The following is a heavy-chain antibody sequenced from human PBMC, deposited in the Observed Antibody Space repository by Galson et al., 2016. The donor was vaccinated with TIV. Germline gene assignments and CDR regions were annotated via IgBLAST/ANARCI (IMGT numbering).Heavy chain of an antibody. V-gene: IGHV1-69*13. D-gene: IGHD5-18*01. J-gene: IGHJ6*02. CDR2: IIPLVGEA. Sequence: SVKVSCKASGGTFSSFVVTWVRQAPGQGLEWMGGIIPLVGEAHYAQKFQGRFAISADESTSTGYMELRSLRSGDKAVYYCAKCRNTAMDTYYYYYGLDVWGQGTTVTVSS. CDR1: GGTFSSFV. CDR3: AKCRNTAMDTYYYYYGLDV.